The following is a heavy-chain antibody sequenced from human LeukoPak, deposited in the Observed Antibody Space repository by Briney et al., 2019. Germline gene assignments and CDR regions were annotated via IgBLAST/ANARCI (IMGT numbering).Heavy chain of an antibody. CDR1: GGSISSYY. D-gene: IGHD5-18*01. J-gene: IGHJ6*02. Sequence: SETLSLTCTVSGGSISSYYWSWIRQPAGKGLEWIGRIYTSGSTNYNPSLKSRVTMSVDTSKNQFSLKLSSVTAADTAVYYCASQGVDTAMVYGYYGMDAWGQGTTVTVSS. CDR2: IYTSGST. V-gene: IGHV4-4*07. CDR3: ASQGVDTAMVYGYYGMDA.